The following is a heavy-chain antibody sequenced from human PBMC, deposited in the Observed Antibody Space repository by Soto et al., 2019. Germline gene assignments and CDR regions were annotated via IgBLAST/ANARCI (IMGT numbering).Heavy chain of an antibody. CDR1: GGTFSSYA. CDR2: IIPIFGTA. Sequence: GASVKVSCKASGGTFSSYAISWVRQAPGQGLEWMGGIIPIFGTANYAQKLQGRVTMTTDTSTSTAYMELRSLRSDDTAVYYCARDGTVVTFDWFDPWGQGTLVTVSS. J-gene: IGHJ5*02. CDR3: ARDGTVVTFDWFDP. V-gene: IGHV1-69*05. D-gene: IGHD2-21*02.